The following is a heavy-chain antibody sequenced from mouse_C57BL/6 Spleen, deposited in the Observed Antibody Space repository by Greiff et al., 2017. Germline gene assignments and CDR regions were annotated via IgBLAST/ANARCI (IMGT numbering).Heavy chain of an antibody. CDR1: GYTFTSYW. Sequence: QVQLQQPGAELVKPGASVKLSCKASGYTFTSYWMQWVKQRPGQGLEWIGEIDPSDSYTNYNQKFKGKATLTVDTSSSTAYMQLSSLTSEDSAVYYCARKDDWVYFDYWGQGTTLTVSS. D-gene: IGHD4-1*01. CDR2: IDPSDSYT. V-gene: IGHV1-50*01. CDR3: ARKDDWVYFDY. J-gene: IGHJ2*01.